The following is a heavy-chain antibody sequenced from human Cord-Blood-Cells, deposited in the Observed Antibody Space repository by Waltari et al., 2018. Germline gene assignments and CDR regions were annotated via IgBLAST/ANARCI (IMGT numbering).Heavy chain of an antibody. D-gene: IGHD1-26*01. CDR1: GGSISSSSYY. Sequence: QLQLQESGPGLVKPSETLSLTRTVSGGSISSSSYYWGWIRQPPGKGLAWIGSIYYSGSTYYNPSLKSRVTISVDTSKNQFSLKLSSVTAADTAVYYCARVFSGSFDYWGQGTLVTVSS. CDR2: IYYSGST. V-gene: IGHV4-39*01. J-gene: IGHJ4*02. CDR3: ARVFSGSFDY.